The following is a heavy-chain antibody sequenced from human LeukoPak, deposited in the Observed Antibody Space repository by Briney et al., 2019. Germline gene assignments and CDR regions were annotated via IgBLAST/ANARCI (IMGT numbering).Heavy chain of an antibody. Sequence: SETLSLTCTVSGGSISSYYWSWIRQPPGKGLEWIGYIYYSGSTNYNPSLKSRVTISVDTSKNQFSLKLSSVTAADTAVYHCARGDFDPIYPYFDYWGQGTLVTVSS. CDR3: ARGDFDPIYPYFDY. V-gene: IGHV4-59*01. CDR2: IYYSGST. J-gene: IGHJ4*02. CDR1: GGSISSYY. D-gene: IGHD3-9*01.